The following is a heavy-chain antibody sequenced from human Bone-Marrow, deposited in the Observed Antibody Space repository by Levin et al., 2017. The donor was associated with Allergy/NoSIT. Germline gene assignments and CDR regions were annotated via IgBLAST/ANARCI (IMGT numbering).Heavy chain of an antibody. CDR1: GGSISSSSYY. J-gene: IGHJ3*02. CDR2: IYYSGST. V-gene: IGHV4-39*01. CDR3: ARMYSSSWYNAFDI. Sequence: SETLSLTCTVSGGSISSSSYYWGWIRQPPGKGREWIGSIYYSGSTYYNPSLKSRVTISVDTSKNQFSLKLSSVTAADTAVYYCARMYSSSWYNAFDIWGQGTMVTVSS. D-gene: IGHD6-13*01.